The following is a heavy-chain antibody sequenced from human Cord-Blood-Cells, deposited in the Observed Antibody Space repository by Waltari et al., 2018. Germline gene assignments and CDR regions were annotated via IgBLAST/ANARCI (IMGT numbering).Heavy chain of an antibody. CDR3: ARQPYDFWSGYYLDY. V-gene: IGHV4-39*01. CDR1: GGSISSSSYY. CDR2: IYYSAST. J-gene: IGHJ4*02. Sequence: QLQLQESGPGLVKPSETLSLTCTVSGGSISSSSYYWGWIRQPPGKGLEWIGSIYYSASTYYNPSLKSRVTISVDTSKNQFSLKLSSVTAADTAVYYCARQPYDFWSGYYLDYWGQGTLVTVSS. D-gene: IGHD3-3*01.